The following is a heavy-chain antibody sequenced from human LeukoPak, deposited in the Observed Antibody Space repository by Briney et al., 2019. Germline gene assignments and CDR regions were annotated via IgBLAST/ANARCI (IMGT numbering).Heavy chain of an antibody. J-gene: IGHJ3*02. Sequence: GGSLRLSCAASGFTFSRFGMHWVRQAPGKGLEWVAVIGSDGRTTFYGDSVEGRLTISRDDSKNTLYLQMDSLRAEDTAVYFCAKELEWEVHAFDIWGQGTRVTVSS. D-gene: IGHD3-3*01. V-gene: IGHV3-30*02. CDR1: GFTFSRFG. CDR2: IGSDGRTT. CDR3: AKELEWEVHAFDI.